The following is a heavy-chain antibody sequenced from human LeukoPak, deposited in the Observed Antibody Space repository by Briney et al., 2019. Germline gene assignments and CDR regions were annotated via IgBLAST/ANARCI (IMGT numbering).Heavy chain of an antibody. CDR1: GGSISSYY. Sequence: SETLSLTCTASGGSISSYYWSWIRQPAGKGLEWVGRIYTSGSTNYNPSLKSRVTMSVDTSKNQFSLKLSSVTAADTAVYYCARDQSSSGHFDYWGQGTLVTVSS. J-gene: IGHJ4*02. CDR2: IYTSGST. CDR3: ARDQSSSGHFDY. V-gene: IGHV4-4*07. D-gene: IGHD6-19*01.